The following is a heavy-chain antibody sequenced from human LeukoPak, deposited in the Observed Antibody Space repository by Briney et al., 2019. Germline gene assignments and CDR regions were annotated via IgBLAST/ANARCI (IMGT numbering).Heavy chain of an antibody. D-gene: IGHD3-10*01. CDR3: AGRVTMVSGFDP. CDR1: DNTFTSYT. J-gene: IGHJ5*02. CDR2: IIPLFGTT. V-gene: IGHV1-69*08. Sequence: SVKVSCKASDNTFTSYTVSWVGQAPGQGGEWMGRIIPLFGTTTYAQKFQGRVTITADNSTTTAYMELNSLTSEDTAVYYCAGRVTMVSGFDPWGQGTLVAVSS.